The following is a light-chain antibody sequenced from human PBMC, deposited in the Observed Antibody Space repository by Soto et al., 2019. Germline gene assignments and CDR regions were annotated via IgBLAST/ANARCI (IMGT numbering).Light chain of an antibody. CDR2: GAS. CDR1: QSVSST. J-gene: IGKJ1*01. CDR3: QQYSDWPPT. Sequence: ERVVTQSPPALSVSPGERATLSCRASQSVSSTLAWYQQKPGQAPRLLINGASTRATGIPARFSGSGSGTEFSLTISSLQSEDFAVYYCQQYSDWPPTFGQGTKVDI. V-gene: IGKV3-15*01.